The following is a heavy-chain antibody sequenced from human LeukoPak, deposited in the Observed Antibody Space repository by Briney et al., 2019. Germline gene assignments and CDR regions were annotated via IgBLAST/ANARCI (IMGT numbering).Heavy chain of an antibody. CDR3: ARQGGGGYDYYYNGMDV. Sequence: KPSKPLPLTCTVSVAPIRSNYGSGTRNPPGREWEGLGYIYYSGSTNQNPSLKSRVTISVDTTKNQFSLKLSSVTAADTAVYYCARQGGGGYDYYYNGMDVWGQGTTVTVSS. J-gene: IGHJ6*02. D-gene: IGHD5-12*01. V-gene: IGHV4-59*08. CDR2: IYYSGST. CDR1: VAPIRSNY.